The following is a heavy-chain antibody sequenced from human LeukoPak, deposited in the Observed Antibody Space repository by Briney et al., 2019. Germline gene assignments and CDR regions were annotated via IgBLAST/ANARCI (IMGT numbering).Heavy chain of an antibody. D-gene: IGHD2-2*01. CDR1: GGSISSSSYY. J-gene: IGHJ4*02. V-gene: IGHV4-39*01. CDR3: ARHNVPVVPVVPIDY. CDR2: IYYSGST. Sequence: PSETLSLTCTVSGGSISSSSYYWGWIRQPPGKGLEWIVSIYYSGSTYYNPSLKSRVTISVDTSKNQFSLKLSSVTAADTSVYYSARHNVPVVPVVPIDYWGQGTLVTVSS.